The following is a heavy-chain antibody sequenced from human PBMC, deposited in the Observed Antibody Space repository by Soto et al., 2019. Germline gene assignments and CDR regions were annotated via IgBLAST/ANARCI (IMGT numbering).Heavy chain of an antibody. D-gene: IGHD3-22*01. V-gene: IGHV1-69*12. Sequence: QVQLVQSVAEVKKPESSVRVSCKASGGTFNSYAITWVRQAPGQGLEWMGGTIPMFGTTNYAEKFQGRVTITADESTNTAYMELSSLRSEDTAVYYCTRCGIRYHSIGYYLGIDGMDVWGQGTTVIVSS. CDR3: TRCGIRYHSIGYYLGIDGMDV. CDR1: GGTFNSYA. CDR2: TIPMFGTT. J-gene: IGHJ6*02.